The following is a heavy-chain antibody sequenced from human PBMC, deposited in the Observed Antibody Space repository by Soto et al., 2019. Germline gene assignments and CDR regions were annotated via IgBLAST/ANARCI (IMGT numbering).Heavy chain of an antibody. CDR1: GGSFSGYY. Sequence: PSETLSLTCAVYGGSFSGYYWSWIRQPPGKGLEWIGEINHSGNTNHNPSLKSRVTISVDTSKNQFSLKLSSVTAADTAVYYCARRISVIHAFDVWAQGTMVTVSS. V-gene: IGHV4-34*01. D-gene: IGHD3-22*01. J-gene: IGHJ3*01. CDR2: INHSGNT. CDR3: ARRISVIHAFDV.